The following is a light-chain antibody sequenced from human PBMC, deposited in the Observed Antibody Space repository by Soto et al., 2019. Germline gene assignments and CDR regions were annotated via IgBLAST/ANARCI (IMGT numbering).Light chain of an antibody. V-gene: IGLV2-23*02. CDR1: SSDVGNYNL. Sequence: QSAVTQPASVAGSPGQSITISCTGTSSDVGNYNLVSWYQQHPAKAPKLMTYEDSTRPSGVSNRFSGSKSGNTASLTISGLHAEVEPDYYCFSYAGSNTFVFGTGTKLTVL. CDR3: FSYAGSNTFV. J-gene: IGLJ1*01. CDR2: EDS.